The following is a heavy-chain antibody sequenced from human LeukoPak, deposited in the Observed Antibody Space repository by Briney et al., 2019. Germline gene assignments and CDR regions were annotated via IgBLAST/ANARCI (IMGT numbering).Heavy chain of an antibody. V-gene: IGHV4-59*08. CDR2: IYYSGST. D-gene: IGHD2-15*01. CDR1: GGSISSSY. CDR3: ARGGYCSGGSCYSTGWFDP. Sequence: SETLSLTCTVSGGSISSSYWSWIRQPPGKGLEWIGYIYYSGSTNYNPSLKSRVTISVDTSKNQFSLRLSSVTAADTAVYYCARGGYCSGGSCYSTGWFDPWGQGTLVTVSS. J-gene: IGHJ5*02.